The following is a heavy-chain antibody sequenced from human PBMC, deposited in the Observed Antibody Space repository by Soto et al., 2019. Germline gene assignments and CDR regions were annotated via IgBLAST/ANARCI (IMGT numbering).Heavy chain of an antibody. D-gene: IGHD3-22*01. V-gene: IGHV1-46*01. Sequence: QVQLVQSGAEVKKPGASVKVSCKASGYTFTTYYMHWIRQAPGQGPEWMGIIDPRAGRTGYAQRFQGRVTLTSDTSTTTVYMELSSLRSDDTAIYYCARDRDYSSGYPFDSWGQGTLVTVS. CDR1: GYTFTTYY. CDR3: ARDRDYSSGYPFDS. J-gene: IGHJ4*02. CDR2: IDPRAGRT.